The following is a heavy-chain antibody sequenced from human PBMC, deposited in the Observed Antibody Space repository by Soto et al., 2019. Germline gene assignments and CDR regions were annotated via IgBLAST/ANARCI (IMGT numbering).Heavy chain of an antibody. Sequence: QVQLQQWGAGLLKPSETLSLTCAVYGGSFSGYYWSWIRQPPGKGLEWIGEINHSGSTNYNPSLKSRVTISVDTSQNQFSLKLSSVTAADTAVYYCARERALLLWFGELINWFDPWGQGTLVTVSS. CDR1: GGSFSGYY. D-gene: IGHD3-10*01. CDR2: INHSGST. J-gene: IGHJ5*02. V-gene: IGHV4-34*01. CDR3: ARERALLLWFGELINWFDP.